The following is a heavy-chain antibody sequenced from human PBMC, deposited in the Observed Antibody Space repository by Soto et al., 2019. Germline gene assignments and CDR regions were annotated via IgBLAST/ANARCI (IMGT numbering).Heavy chain of an antibody. CDR3: AIGLFVRGQCYVDV. V-gene: IGHV6-1*01. J-gene: IGHJ6*02. D-gene: IGHD3-10*02. CDR1: GDSVTGNTAG. CDR2: TDYRSKWYY. Sequence: SQTLSLTCVISGDSVTGNTAGSNWIRQSPSRGLELLGRTDYRSKWYYDYAGSLQGRVTITPDTSRNQFSLHLISVSPWDTAVYYCAIGLFVRGQCYVDVWGQWTKVTVSS.